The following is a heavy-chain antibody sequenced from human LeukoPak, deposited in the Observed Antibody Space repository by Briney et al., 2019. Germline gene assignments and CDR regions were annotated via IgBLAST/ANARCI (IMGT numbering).Heavy chain of an antibody. CDR2: IYTSGST. Sequence: TSETLSLTCTVSGSSISSGSYYWSWIRQPAGKGLEWIGRIYTSGSTNYNPSLKSRVTISVDTSKNQFSLKLSSVTAADTAVYYCARDHGYSYGYSLNGHFDYWGQGTLVTVSS. CDR1: GSSISSGSYY. CDR3: ARDHGYSYGYSLNGHFDY. V-gene: IGHV4-61*02. D-gene: IGHD5-18*01. J-gene: IGHJ4*02.